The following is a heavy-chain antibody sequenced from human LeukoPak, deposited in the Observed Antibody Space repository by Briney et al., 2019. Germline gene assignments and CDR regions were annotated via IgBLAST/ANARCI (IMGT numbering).Heavy chain of an antibody. D-gene: IGHD1-26*01. CDR3: ARQLGNYYRAFDY. J-gene: IGHJ4*02. V-gene: IGHV1-2*02. CDR1: GYTFTGYY. Sequence: ASVKVSCKASGYTFTGYYMHWVRQAPGQGLEWMGWINPASSGTNFAQKFQGRVTMTWDTSTSTAHMELSSLTPDDAAVFYCARQLGNYYRAFDYWGQGTLVTVSS. CDR2: INPASSGT.